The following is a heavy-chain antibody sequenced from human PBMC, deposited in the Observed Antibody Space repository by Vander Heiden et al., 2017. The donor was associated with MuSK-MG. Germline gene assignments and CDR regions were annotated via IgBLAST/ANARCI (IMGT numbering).Heavy chain of an antibody. D-gene: IGHD4-17*01. CDR2: IIPIFGIT. CDR3: AKGEVPEDYQYYYYMDV. CDR1: GGTFSSYG. V-gene: IGHV1-69*01. Sequence: QVQLVQSGAEVKKPGYSVKVSCKASGGTFSSYGISWVRQAPGQGLGWIGGIIPIFGITNSAQKFQGKVTITADESTSTAYMELSSLRSEDTAVYYCAKGEVPEDYQYYYYMDVWGKGTTVTVSS. J-gene: IGHJ6*03.